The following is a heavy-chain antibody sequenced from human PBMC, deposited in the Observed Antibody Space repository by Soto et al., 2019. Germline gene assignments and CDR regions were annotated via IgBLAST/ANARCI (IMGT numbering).Heavy chain of an antibody. Sequence: GASVKVSCKASGYTFTSYYMHWVRQAPGQGLEWMGIINPSGGSTSYAQKFQGRVTMTRDTSTSTVYMELSSLRYEDTAVYYCAIHRYCSGGSCYPRIGFDPWGQGTLVTVSS. CDR3: AIHRYCSGGSCYPRIGFDP. D-gene: IGHD2-15*01. V-gene: IGHV1-46*01. CDR2: INPSGGST. CDR1: GYTFTSYY. J-gene: IGHJ5*02.